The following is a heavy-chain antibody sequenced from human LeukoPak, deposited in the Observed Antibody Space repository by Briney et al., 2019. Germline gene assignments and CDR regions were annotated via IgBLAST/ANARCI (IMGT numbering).Heavy chain of an antibody. Sequence: SETLSLTCTVSGVSVSSSYYFWAWIRQPPGKGLEWIGSIYSTGLTYYSPSLKSRTTISVDKSKNHFSLKLTSVTAADTAIYYCAAAAVAVDYWGQGTLVTVSS. V-gene: IGHV4-39*07. CDR3: AAAAVAVDY. D-gene: IGHD6-19*01. J-gene: IGHJ4*02. CDR1: GVSVSSSYYF. CDR2: IYSTGLT.